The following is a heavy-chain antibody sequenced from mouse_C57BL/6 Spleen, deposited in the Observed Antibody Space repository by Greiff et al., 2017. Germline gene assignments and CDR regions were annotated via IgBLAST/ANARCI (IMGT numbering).Heavy chain of an antibody. CDR2: IWTGGST. CDR3: AKDCKGDYAMDD. D-gene: IGHD1-3*01. Sequence: VQLQQSGPGLVQPSPCLSITCTASGFSLTSYGVHWVRQSPGKGLEWLGVIWTGGSTDNNAAFMSRVSITKDNSESLVFCKMNSLQADDTAIYCCAKDCKGDYAMDDWGQGASVTVSS. CDR1: GFSLTSYG. V-gene: IGHV2-5*01. J-gene: IGHJ4*01.